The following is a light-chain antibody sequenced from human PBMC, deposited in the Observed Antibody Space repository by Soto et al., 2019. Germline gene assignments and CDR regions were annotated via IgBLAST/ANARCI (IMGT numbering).Light chain of an antibody. J-gene: IGKJ1*01. CDR2: AAS. Sequence: DIQLTQSPSFLSASVGDRVTITCRASQGISSYLAWYQQKPGKAPKLLIYAASTLQSGVPSRFSGSGSGTEFTLTIRSLQPEEFATYYCQQLNSYPRTFGQGTKVEIK. CDR1: QGISSY. V-gene: IGKV1-9*01. CDR3: QQLNSYPRT.